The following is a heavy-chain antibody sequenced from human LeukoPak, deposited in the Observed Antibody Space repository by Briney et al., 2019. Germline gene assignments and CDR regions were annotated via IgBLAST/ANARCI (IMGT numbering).Heavy chain of an antibody. V-gene: IGHV4-30-2*01. CDR3: ARGGYSHWGVLNY. J-gene: IGHJ4*02. Sequence: SQTLSLTCAVSGGSISSGGYSWSWIRQPPGQGLEWIGYIYHSGSTYYNPSLKSRVTISVDRSKNQFSLKLSSVTAADTAVYYCARGGYSHWGVLNYWGQGTLVTVSS. CDR2: IYHSGST. CDR1: GGSISSGGYS. D-gene: IGHD7-27*01.